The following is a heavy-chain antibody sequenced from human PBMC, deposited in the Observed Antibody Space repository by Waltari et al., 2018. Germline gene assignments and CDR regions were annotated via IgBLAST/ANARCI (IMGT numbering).Heavy chain of an antibody. Sequence: QGKLQESGPGLVKPSGNLSLTSVVYGASINNNQRWGWIRQAPGKVREGIAQIYGSGITIYNPSVKGRVTISSDNSKNQFSLTLKSVTAADTALYFCARGLTQYGATTGFDYWGQGTRVSVSS. CDR3: ARGLTQYGATTGFDY. CDR1: GASINNNQR. V-gene: IGHV4-4*02. CDR2: IYGSGIT. D-gene: IGHD3-9*01. J-gene: IGHJ4*02.